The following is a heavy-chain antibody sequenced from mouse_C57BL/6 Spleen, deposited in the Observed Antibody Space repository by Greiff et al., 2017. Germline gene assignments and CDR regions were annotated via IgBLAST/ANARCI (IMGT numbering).Heavy chain of an antibody. CDR2: ISDGGSYT. CDR1: GFTFSSYA. Sequence: EVTLVESGGGLVKPGGSLKLSCAASGFTFSSYAMSWVRQTPDKRLEWVATISDGGSYTYYPDNVKGRFTISRNNAKNNLYLQVSQLKSEDTAMYYCARFITPGYFDVWGTGTTVTVSS. J-gene: IGHJ1*03. CDR3: ARFITPGYFDV. V-gene: IGHV5-4*03. D-gene: IGHD1-1*01.